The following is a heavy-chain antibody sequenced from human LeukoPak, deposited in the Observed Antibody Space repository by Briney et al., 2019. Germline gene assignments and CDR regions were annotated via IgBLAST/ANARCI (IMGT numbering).Heavy chain of an antibody. D-gene: IGHD4-17*01. CDR2: TNGDT. Sequence: ASVKVSCKASGYTYTSYGISWVRQAPGQGLEWMGWTNGDTHYAQKFQGRVTMTTETSTSTAYMELRSLRSDDTAVYYCARRGGKNYGDYVVYDKYMDVWGTGTTVTVSS. CDR3: ARRGGKNYGDYVVYDKYMDV. V-gene: IGHV1-18*01. CDR1: GYTYTSYG. J-gene: IGHJ6*03.